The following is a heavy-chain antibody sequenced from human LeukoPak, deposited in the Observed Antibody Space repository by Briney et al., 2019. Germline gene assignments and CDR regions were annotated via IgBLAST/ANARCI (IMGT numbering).Heavy chain of an antibody. D-gene: IGHD2-2*01. V-gene: IGHV4-34*01. Sequence: SETLSLTCAVYGGSFSGYYWSWIRQPPGKGLEWIGEINHSGSTNYNPSLKSRVTISVDTSTNQFSLKLSSVTAADTAVYYCARGLITIVVVPAARGCNWFDPWGQGTLVTVSS. CDR3: ARGLITIVVVPAARGCNWFDP. CDR2: INHSGST. CDR1: GGSFSGYY. J-gene: IGHJ5*02.